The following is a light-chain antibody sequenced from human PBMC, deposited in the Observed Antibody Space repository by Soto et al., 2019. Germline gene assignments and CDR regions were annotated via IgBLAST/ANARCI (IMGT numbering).Light chain of an antibody. CDR2: GNS. CDR3: QSYDSSLSAWV. Sequence: QPVLTQPPSVSGAPGQRVTISCTGSDSNIGAGYDVHWYLQVPGTAPKLLIYGNSNRPSGVPDRFSGSKSGTSASLAITGLQTEDEADYYCQSYDSSLSAWVFGGGTKVTVL. J-gene: IGLJ3*02. CDR1: DSNIGAGYD. V-gene: IGLV1-40*01.